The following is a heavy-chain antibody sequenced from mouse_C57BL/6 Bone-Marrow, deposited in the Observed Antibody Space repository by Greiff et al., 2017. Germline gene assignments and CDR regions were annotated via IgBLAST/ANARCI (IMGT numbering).Heavy chain of an antibody. CDR1: GYTFTSYG. CDR3: ARSYWYFDV. Sequence: VQRVESGAELARPGASVKLSCKASGYTFTSYGISWVKQRTGQGLEWIGEIYPRSGSTYYNEKFKGKATLTADKSSSTAYMELRSLTSEDSAVYFCARSYWYFDVWGTGTTVTVSS. CDR2: IYPRSGST. V-gene: IGHV1-81*01. J-gene: IGHJ1*03.